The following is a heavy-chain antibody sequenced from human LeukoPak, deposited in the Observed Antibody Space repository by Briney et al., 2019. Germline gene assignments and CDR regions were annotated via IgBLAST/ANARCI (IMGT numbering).Heavy chain of an antibody. D-gene: IGHD5-18*01. Sequence: SETLSLTCTVSGGSISGYYWGWIRQPPGKGLEWIGSLFHSGGTYYTPSLKSRVTISLDTSKNQFSLRLTSVTAADTALYYCARGEAVYSYGPLYYFDYWGQGTLVAVSS. CDR3: ARGEAVYSYGPLYYFDY. V-gene: IGHV4-38-2*02. CDR2: LFHSGGT. CDR1: GGSISGYY. J-gene: IGHJ4*02.